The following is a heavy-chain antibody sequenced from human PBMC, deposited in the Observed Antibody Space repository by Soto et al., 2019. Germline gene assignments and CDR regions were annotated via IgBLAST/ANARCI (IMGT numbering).Heavy chain of an antibody. CDR3: ASIVNYGDDGPFDY. V-gene: IGHV1-69*10. J-gene: IGHJ4*02. Sequence: SVKVSCKASGGTFSSYTISWVRQAPGQGLEWMGGIIPILGIANYAQKFQGRVTITADESTSTAYMELSSLRSEDTAVYYCASIVNYGDDGPFDYWGQGTLVTVSS. CDR2: IIPILGIA. CDR1: GGTFSSYT. D-gene: IGHD4-17*01.